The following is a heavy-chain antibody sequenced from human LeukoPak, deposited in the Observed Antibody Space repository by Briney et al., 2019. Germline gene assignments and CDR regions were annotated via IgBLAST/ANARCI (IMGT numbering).Heavy chain of an antibody. D-gene: IGHD3-10*01. CDR1: GFNFNYYA. CDR2: IGGNGIRT. CDR3: AKDPFYYYGSGSRFDP. J-gene: IGHJ5*02. V-gene: IGHV3-23*01. Sequence: GGSLKLSCAASGFNFNYYAMTWVRQAPGKGLEWVSGIGGNGIRTYYADSVRGRFTVSRDNSKNTLTLQLSSLRVEDTALYYCAKDPFYYYGSGSRFDPWGQGTLVTVSS.